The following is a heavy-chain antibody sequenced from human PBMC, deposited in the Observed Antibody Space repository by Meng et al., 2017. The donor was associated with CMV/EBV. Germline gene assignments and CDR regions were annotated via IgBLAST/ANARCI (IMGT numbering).Heavy chain of an antibody. J-gene: IGHJ4*02. Sequence: ITLKEWGPTRVNPTQPLTLTCTFSGFSLINSGVGVVWIGQAPGKALEWLALIYWDDDKRYSPSLKSRLIITKDTSKNQVVLTMTNMDPVDTATYYCARGGLRGFNYWGQGTLVTVSS. V-gene: IGHV2-5*02. CDR1: GFSLINSGVG. CDR3: ARGGLRGFNY. D-gene: IGHD4-17*01. CDR2: IYWDDDK.